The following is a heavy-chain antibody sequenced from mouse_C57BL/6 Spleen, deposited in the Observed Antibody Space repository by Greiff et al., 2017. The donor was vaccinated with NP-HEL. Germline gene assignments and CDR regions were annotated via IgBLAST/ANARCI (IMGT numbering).Heavy chain of an antibody. CDR3: ARGTVTTCFDY. D-gene: IGHD2-12*01. V-gene: IGHV1-4*01. J-gene: IGHJ2*01. Sequence: VQLQQSGAELARPGASVKMSCKASGYTFTSYTMHWVKQRPGQGLEWIGYINPSSGYTKYNQKFKDKATLTADKSSSTAYMQLSSLTSEDSAVYYCARGTVTTCFDYWGQGTTLTVSS. CDR2: INPSSGYT. CDR1: GYTFTSYT.